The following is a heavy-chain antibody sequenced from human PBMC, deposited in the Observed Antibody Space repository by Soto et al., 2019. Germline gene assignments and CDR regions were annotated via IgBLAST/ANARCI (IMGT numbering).Heavy chain of an antibody. CDR2: IWHDGSNK. J-gene: IGHJ6*02. D-gene: IGHD6-13*01. V-gene: IGHV3-33*01. CDR3: ARWSSSWYGYYYYGMDV. CDR1: GFTFSSYG. Sequence: PGGSLRLSCAASGFTFSSYGMHWVRQAPGKGLEWVAVIWHDGSNKYYADSVKGRFTISRDNSKNTLYLQMNSLRAEDTAVYYCARWSSSWYGYYYYGMDVWGQGTTVTVS.